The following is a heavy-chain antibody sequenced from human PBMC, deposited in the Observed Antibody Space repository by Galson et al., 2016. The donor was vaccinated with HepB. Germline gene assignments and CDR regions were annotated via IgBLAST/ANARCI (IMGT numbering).Heavy chain of an antibody. CDR2: VYYSGTA. J-gene: IGHJ3*02. CDR3: SSHCGGDCYNNLADAFDI. V-gene: IGHV4-39*01. Sequence: SETLSPTCTVSSGSISSSRYYWGWIRQPPGKGLEWIGSVYYSGTAYYAPSLKSRFSISVDTSKNQFSLRPCSVTAGDTAVYFCSSHCGGDCYNNLADAFDIWGRGTMVTVSS. CDR1: SGSISSSRYY. D-gene: IGHD2-21*01.